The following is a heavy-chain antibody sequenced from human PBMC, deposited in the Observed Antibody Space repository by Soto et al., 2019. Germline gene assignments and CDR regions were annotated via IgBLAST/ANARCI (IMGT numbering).Heavy chain of an antibody. J-gene: IGHJ3*02. CDR2: ISAYNGNT. Sequence: ASVQVSCKASGYTFTSYGISWVRQAPGQGLEWMGWISAYNGNTNYAQKLQGRVTMTTDTSTSTAYMELRSLRSDDTAVYYCARLSGLLWFGESPNDAFDIWGQGTMVTVSS. CDR3: ARLSGLLWFGESPNDAFDI. V-gene: IGHV1-18*01. CDR1: GYTFTSYG. D-gene: IGHD3-10*01.